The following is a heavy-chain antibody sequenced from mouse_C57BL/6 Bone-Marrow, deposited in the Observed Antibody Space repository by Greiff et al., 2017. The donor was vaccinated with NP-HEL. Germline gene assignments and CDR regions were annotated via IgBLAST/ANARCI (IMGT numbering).Heavy chain of an antibody. Sequence: QVQLQQSGAELVMPGASVKLSCKASGYTFTSYWMHWVKQRPGQGLEWIGEIDPSDSYTNYNQKFKGKSTLTVDKSSSTAYMQLSSLTSEDSAVYYCARGKDYDYDGFAYWGQGTLVTVSA. CDR3: ARGKDYDYDGFAY. CDR2: IDPSDSYT. CDR1: GYTFTSYW. V-gene: IGHV1-69*01. D-gene: IGHD2-4*01. J-gene: IGHJ3*01.